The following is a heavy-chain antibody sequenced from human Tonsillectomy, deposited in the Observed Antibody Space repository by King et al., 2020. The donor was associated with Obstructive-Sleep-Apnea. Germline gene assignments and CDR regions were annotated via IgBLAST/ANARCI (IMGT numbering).Heavy chain of an antibody. J-gene: IGHJ3*02. CDR2: IKQDGSAK. CDR3: ARDLVLGSPHDAFDI. Sequence: VQLVESGGGLVPPGGSLRLSCAASGFTFSSYWMSWVRQAPGKGLEWVANIKQDGSAKYYVDSVRGRFTISRDNAKNSLYLQMNSLRAEDTAVYYCARDLVLGSPHDAFDIWGQGTMVTVSS. V-gene: IGHV3-7*01. D-gene: IGHD6-13*01. CDR1: GFTFSSYW.